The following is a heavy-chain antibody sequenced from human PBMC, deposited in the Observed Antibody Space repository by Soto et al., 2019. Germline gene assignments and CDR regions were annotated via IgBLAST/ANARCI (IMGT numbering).Heavy chain of an antibody. J-gene: IGHJ6*03. Sequence: GSLRRSCAASVFTFSSYGMHWVRQAPGKGLEWVAVIWYDGSNKYYADSVKGRFTISRDNSKNTLYLQMNSLRAEDTAVYYCTKDPGTPGYYYYWNVGGKGPTFTFSS. D-gene: IGHD1-1*01. CDR3: TKDPGTPGYYYYWNV. V-gene: IGHV3-33*06. CDR1: VFTFSSYG. CDR2: IWYDGSNK.